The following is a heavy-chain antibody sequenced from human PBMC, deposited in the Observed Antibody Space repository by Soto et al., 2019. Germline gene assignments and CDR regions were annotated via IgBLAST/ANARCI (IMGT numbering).Heavy chain of an antibody. CDR2: IFSNDEK. J-gene: IGHJ6*02. V-gene: IGHV2-26*01. D-gene: IGHD2-2*01. Sequence: QVTLKESGPVLVKPTETLTLTCTVSGFSLSNARMGVSWIRQPPGKALEWLAHIFSNDEKSYSTSLKSRLTISKDTSKSQVVRTMTNMDPVDTATYDCERDGIGYCISTRCNNYYYYGMDVWVQGTTVTVS. CDR1: GFSLSNARMG. CDR3: ERDGIGYCISTRCNNYYYYGMDV.